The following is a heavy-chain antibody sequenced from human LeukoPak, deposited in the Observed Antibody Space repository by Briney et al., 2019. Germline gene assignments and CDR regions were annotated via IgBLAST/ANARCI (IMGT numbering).Heavy chain of an antibody. CDR3: AKDKHGGSSGVFDY. J-gene: IGHJ4*02. V-gene: IGHV3-9*03. D-gene: IGHD6-6*01. CDR1: GFTFDDYA. CDR2: ISWNSGSI. Sequence: GGTLRLSCAASGFTFDDYAMHWVRQAPGKGLEWVSGISWNSGSIGYADSVKGRFTISRDNAKNSLYLQMNSLRAEDMALYYCAKDKHGGSSGVFDYWGQGTLVTVSP.